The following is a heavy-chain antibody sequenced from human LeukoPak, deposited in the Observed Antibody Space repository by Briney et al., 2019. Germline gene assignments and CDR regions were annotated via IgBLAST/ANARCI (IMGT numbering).Heavy chain of an antibody. D-gene: IGHD6-13*01. CDR2: ISNDGRND. Sequence: GRSLILSCSASGFTFSLYAMNWVRQAPGKGLEWVAFISNDGRNDHYADSVKGRFTISRDNAKNTVYMQMNSLRAEDTAVYYCAKYSSSSNYYYGMDVWGQGTTVTVSS. V-gene: IGHV3-30*18. CDR1: GFTFSLYA. J-gene: IGHJ6*02. CDR3: AKYSSSSNYYYGMDV.